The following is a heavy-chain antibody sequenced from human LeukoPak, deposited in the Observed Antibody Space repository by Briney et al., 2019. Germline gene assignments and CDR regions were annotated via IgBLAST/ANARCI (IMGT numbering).Heavy chain of an antibody. J-gene: IGHJ5*02. Sequence: KSGGSLRLSCAASGFTFSSYAMSWVRQAPGKGLEWVSAISGSGGSTYYADSVKGRFTISRDNSKNTLYLQINSLRAEDTAVYYCAKAAVEIATTTGFEPWGQGTLVTVSS. CDR2: ISGSGGST. V-gene: IGHV3-23*01. CDR3: AKAAVEIATTTGFEP. CDR1: GFTFSSYA. D-gene: IGHD5-24*01.